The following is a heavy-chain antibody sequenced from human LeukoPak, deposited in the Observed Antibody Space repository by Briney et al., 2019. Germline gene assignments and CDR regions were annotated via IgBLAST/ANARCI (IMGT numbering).Heavy chain of an antibody. CDR1: GFPFSSYV. CDR2: IIGSGRTT. V-gene: IGHV3-23*01. D-gene: IGHD2-2*01. CDR3: AKWEVVPADTNYFDP. J-gene: IGHJ5*02. Sequence: GGSLRLSCAASGFPFSSYVMSWVRQVPGKGLEGVSGIIGSGRTTYYADSVKGRFTISRDNSKNTLYLQMNSLRAEDTAVYYCAKWEVVPADTNYFDPWGQGTLVTVSS.